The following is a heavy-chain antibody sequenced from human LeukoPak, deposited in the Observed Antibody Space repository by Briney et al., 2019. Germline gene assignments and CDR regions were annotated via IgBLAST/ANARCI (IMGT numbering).Heavy chain of an antibody. CDR3: AKGRAGSGSYYNY. V-gene: IGHV3-23*01. J-gene: IGHJ4*02. Sequence: PGGSLRLSCAASGFTVSSNYMSWVRQAPGKGLEWVSVISGSGGSTYYADSVKGRFTISRVNSKNTLYLQMNSLRAEDTAVYYCAKGRAGSGSYYNYWGQGTLVTVSS. CDR1: GFTVSSNY. D-gene: IGHD3-10*01. CDR2: ISGSGGST.